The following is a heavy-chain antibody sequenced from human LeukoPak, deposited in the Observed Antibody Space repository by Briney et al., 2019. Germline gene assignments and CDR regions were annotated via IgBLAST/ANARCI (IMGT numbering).Heavy chain of an antibody. J-gene: IGHJ4*02. CDR1: GFTFDDYA. CDR2: ISWNSGSI. Sequence: GGSLRLSCAASGFTFDDYAMHWVRQAPGKGLEWVSGISWNSGSIGYADSVKGRFTISRVNAKNSLYLQMNSLRAEDTALYYCAKDLGTDSSGWTYYFDYWGQGTLVTVSS. V-gene: IGHV3-9*01. CDR3: AKDLGTDSSGWTYYFDY. D-gene: IGHD6-19*01.